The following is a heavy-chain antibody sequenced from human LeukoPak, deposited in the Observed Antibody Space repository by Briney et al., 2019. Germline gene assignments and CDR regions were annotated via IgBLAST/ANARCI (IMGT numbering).Heavy chain of an antibody. J-gene: IGHJ4*02. CDR3: ARDYTGNGNGDY. CDR2: INPVNGGT. CDR1: GYTFTSYY. Sequence: GASVKVSCKASGYTFTSYYIHWVRQAPGQGLEWMGKINPVNGGTSYAQKFQGRVAMTRDTTTSTVYMEMSSLRSEDTAIYYCARDYTGNGNGDYWGQGTQVTVSS. D-gene: IGHD2-8*02. V-gene: IGHV1-46*03.